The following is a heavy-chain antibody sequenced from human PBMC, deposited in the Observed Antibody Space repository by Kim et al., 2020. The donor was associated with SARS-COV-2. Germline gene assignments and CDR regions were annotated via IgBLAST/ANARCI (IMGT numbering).Heavy chain of an antibody. CDR3: ARQPRDYYDFWSGYTRYYYYYYGMDV. CDR1: GGSISSSSYY. CDR2: IYYSGST. J-gene: IGHJ6*02. D-gene: IGHD3-3*01. V-gene: IGHV4-39*01. Sequence: SETLSLTCTVSGGSISSSSYYWGWIRQPPGKGLEWIGSIYYSGSTYYNPSLKSRVTISVDTSKNQFSLKLSSVTAADTAVYYCARQPRDYYDFWSGYTRYYYYYYGMDVWGQGTTVTVSS.